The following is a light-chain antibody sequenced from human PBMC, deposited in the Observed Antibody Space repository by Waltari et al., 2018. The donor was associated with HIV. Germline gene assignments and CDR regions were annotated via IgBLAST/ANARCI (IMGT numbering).Light chain of an antibody. CDR1: SSDVGGYNY. Sequence: QSALTQPASVSGSPGQSITISCTGTSSDVGGYNYDSCYQQHPGKAPKLMIYDVSNRPSGVSNRFSGSKSGNTASLTISGLQAEDEADYYCSSYTSSSTLPYVFGTGTKVTVL. CDR3: SSYTSSSTLPYV. J-gene: IGLJ1*01. CDR2: DVS. V-gene: IGLV2-14*01.